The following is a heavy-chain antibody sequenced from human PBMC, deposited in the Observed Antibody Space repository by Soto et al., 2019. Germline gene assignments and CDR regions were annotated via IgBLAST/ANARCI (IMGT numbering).Heavy chain of an antibody. CDR3: ARGGRTIFGRYFDY. CDR2: IYYSGST. V-gene: IGHV4-30-4*01. J-gene: IGHJ4*02. CDR1: GGSISSGDYY. Sequence: QVQLQESGPGLVKPSQTLSLTCTVSGGSISSGDYYWSWIRQPPGKGLEWIGYIYYSGSTYYNPSLKSRITRSVDTSKNQFSLKLGSVTAADTAVYYCARGGRTIFGRYFDYWGQGTLVTVSS. D-gene: IGHD3-3*01.